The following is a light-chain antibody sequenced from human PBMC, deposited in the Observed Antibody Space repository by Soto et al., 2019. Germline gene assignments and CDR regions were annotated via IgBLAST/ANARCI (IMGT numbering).Light chain of an antibody. CDR1: QSVSSTY. V-gene: IGKV3-20*01. CDR2: GAS. Sequence: EIVLTQSPGTLSLSPGARATLSCRASQSVSSTYLAWYQQKPGQAPRLLIYGASSRATGIPDRFSGSGSGTDFTLIISRLEPEDFAVYYCQQYAGSPWTFGQGTKVDIK. J-gene: IGKJ1*01. CDR3: QQYAGSPWT.